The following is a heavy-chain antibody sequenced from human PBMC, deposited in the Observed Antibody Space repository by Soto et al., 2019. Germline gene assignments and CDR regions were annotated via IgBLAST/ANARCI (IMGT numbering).Heavy chain of an antibody. V-gene: IGHV3-11*01. CDR2: ISTSDTII. CDR1: GFTFSDYY. J-gene: IGHJ4*02. Sequence: GGSLRLSCEASGFTFSDYYMSWIRQGPGKGLEWVSYISTSDTIIYSADSVKGRFTISRDNAKNSLYLQMNSLRAEDTAVYYCARDRGYYDSSGYFDYWGQGTLVTVSS. D-gene: IGHD3-22*01. CDR3: ARDRGYYDSSGYFDY.